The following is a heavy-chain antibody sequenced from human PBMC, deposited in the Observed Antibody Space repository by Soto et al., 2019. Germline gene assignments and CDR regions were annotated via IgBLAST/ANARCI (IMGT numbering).Heavy chain of an antibody. CDR2: INHSGST. Sequence: PSETLSLTCAVYGGSFSGYYWSWIRQPPGTGLEWIGEINHSGSTNYNPSLKSRVTISVDTTKNQFSLKLSSVTAADTAVYYCATRQQLESDNWFDPWGQGTLVTVSS. J-gene: IGHJ5*02. CDR3: ATRQQLESDNWFDP. D-gene: IGHD6-13*01. CDR1: GGSFSGYY. V-gene: IGHV4-34*01.